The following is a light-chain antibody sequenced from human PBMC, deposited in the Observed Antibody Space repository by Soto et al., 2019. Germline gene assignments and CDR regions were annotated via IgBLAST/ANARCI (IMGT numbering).Light chain of an antibody. CDR3: QQYGSSGT. CDR2: GAS. J-gene: IGKJ1*01. CDR1: QSVSSSY. Sequence: IVLAQSPGTLSLSPGERATLSCRPSQSVSSSYLAWYQQKPGQAPRLLIYGASSRATGIPDRFSGSGSGTDFTLTISRLEPEDFAVYYCQQYGSSGTFGQGTKVDI. V-gene: IGKV3-20*01.